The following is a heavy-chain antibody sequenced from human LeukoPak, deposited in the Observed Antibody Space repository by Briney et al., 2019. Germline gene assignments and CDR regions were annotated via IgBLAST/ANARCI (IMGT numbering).Heavy chain of an antibody. D-gene: IGHD6-25*01. V-gene: IGHV4-59*08. CDR1: GGSISSDY. J-gene: IGHJ4*02. Sequence: KPSESLSLTCTVAGGSISSDYWSWIRQPPGKGLEWIGSIYVSGTTNSTPSLNSRATISVDTSKNQFSLMLASVTAADTAVYYCARLGSGWPFDYWGQGTLITVSS. CDR3: ARLGSGWPFDY. CDR2: IYVSGTT.